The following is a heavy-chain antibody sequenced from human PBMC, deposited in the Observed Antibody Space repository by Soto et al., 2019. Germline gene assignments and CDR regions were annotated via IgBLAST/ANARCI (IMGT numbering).Heavy chain of an antibody. D-gene: IGHD3-10*01. CDR3: AKQDFGDY. CDR1: GFTFSSYA. CDR2: ISGSDGGT. Sequence: LRLSCAASGFTFSSYAMTWVRQAPGKELEWVSTISGSDGGTYYADSVNGRFTISRDNSKNTLYLQMNSLRAEDTAVYYCAKQDFGDYWGQGTLVTVSS. V-gene: IGHV3-23*01. J-gene: IGHJ4*02.